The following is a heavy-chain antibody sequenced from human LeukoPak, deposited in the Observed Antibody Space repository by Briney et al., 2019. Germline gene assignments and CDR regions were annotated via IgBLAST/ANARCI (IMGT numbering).Heavy chain of an antibody. V-gene: IGHV4-59*01. J-gene: IGHJ4*02. CDR1: GGSFSGYY. CDR2: IYYSGST. CDR3: ARAQSIAAAGIAY. Sequence: SETLSLTCAVYGGSFSGYYWSWIRQPPGKGLEWIGYIYYSGSTNYNPSLKSRVTISVDTSKNQFSLKLSSVTAADTAVYYCARAQSIAAAGIAYWGQGTLVTVSS. D-gene: IGHD6-13*01.